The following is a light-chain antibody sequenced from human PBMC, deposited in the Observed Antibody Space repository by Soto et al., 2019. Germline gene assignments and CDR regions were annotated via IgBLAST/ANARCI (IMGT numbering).Light chain of an antibody. Sequence: QAVVTQPPSASGTPGQRVTISCSGSSSNIGSRTVDWYQQLPGTAPKLLIYTYNQRPSGVPDRFSGSRSGTSASLAISGLQSEDEADYYCAAWDDSLNAYVFGTGTKVTVL. CDR2: TYN. CDR1: SSNIGSRT. CDR3: AAWDDSLNAYV. J-gene: IGLJ1*01. V-gene: IGLV1-44*01.